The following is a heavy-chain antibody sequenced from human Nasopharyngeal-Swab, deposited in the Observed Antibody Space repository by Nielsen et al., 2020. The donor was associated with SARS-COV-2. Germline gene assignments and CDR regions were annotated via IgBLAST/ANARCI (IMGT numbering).Heavy chain of an antibody. CDR2: IYYSGST. D-gene: IGHD2-2*01. V-gene: IGHV4-59*13. Sequence: SETLSLTCTVSGGSTSSYYWSWIRQPPGKGLEWIGYIYYSGSTNYNPSLKSRVTISVDTSKNQFSLKLSSVTAADTAVYYCARGTPYCSSTSCYSWFDPWGQGTLVTVSS. J-gene: IGHJ5*02. CDR3: ARGTPYCSSTSCYSWFDP. CDR1: GGSTSSYY.